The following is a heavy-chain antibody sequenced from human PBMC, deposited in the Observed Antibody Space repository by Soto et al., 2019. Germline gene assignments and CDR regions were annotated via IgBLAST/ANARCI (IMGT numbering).Heavy chain of an antibody. CDR2: IYAGGNT. Sequence: GGSLRLSCAASWFTVINHYMSWVRQAPGKGLEWVSVIYAGGNTYYADSVKGRFTISRDSSKNTLYLQMNSLRAEDSAMYYCARTFSGDYHLGLWGQGTLVTVSS. J-gene: IGHJ4*02. V-gene: IGHV3-53*01. CDR3: ARTFSGDYHLGL. D-gene: IGHD1-26*01. CDR1: WFTVINHY.